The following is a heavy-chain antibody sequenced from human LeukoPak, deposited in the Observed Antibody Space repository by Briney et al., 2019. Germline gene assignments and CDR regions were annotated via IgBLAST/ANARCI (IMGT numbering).Heavy chain of an antibody. CDR1: GFTFSSYA. Sequence: GGSLRLSCAASGFTFSSYAMHWVRQAPGKGLEWVAVISYDGSNKYYADSVKGRFTISRDNSKNTLYLQMNSLRAEDTAVYYCAKDRYGDPAASDYWGQGTLVTVSS. CDR2: ISYDGSNK. J-gene: IGHJ4*02. D-gene: IGHD4-17*01. V-gene: IGHV3-30*04. CDR3: AKDRYGDPAASDY.